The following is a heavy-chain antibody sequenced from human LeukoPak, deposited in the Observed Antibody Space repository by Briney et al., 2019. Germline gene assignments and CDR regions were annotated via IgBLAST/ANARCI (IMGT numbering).Heavy chain of an antibody. CDR1: GFTFSSYW. CDR3: ARDFAPAQSGTYFDAFDI. Sequence: GGSLRLSCAGSGFTFSSYWMTWLRQAPGKGLEWVANIKQDGSKIHYVDYVKGRFTISRDNAKNSLYLQMNSLRAEDTALYYCARDFAPAQSGTYFDAFDIWGRGTMVTVSS. D-gene: IGHD1-26*01. J-gene: IGHJ3*02. V-gene: IGHV3-7*01. CDR2: IKQDGSKI.